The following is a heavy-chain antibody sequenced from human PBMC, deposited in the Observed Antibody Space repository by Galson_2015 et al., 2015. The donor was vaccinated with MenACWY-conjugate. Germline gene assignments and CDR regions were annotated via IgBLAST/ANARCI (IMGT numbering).Heavy chain of an antibody. V-gene: IGHV3-74*01. J-gene: IGHJ4*02. CDR3: ARDNNWSFGS. CDR2: IKADGSFS. CDR1: GFTFNNYW. D-gene: IGHD1-1*01. Sequence: SLRLSCAASGFTFNNYWMHWVRQPPGKGLEWISYIKADGSFSNYADSAKGRFTISTDNAKNMVYLQMDGLGDEDTAVYFCARDNNWSFGSWGQGALVTVSS.